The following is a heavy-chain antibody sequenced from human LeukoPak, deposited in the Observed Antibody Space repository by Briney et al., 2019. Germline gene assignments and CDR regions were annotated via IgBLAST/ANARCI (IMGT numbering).Heavy chain of an antibody. CDR2: IRSKAYGGTT. CDR3: TRGRYYYDSSGLYY. Sequence: PGRSLRLSCTASGFTFGDYAMSWVRQAPGKGLEWVGFIRSKAYGGTTEYAASVKGRFTLSRDDSKSIAYLQMNSLKTEDTAVYYCTRGRYYYDSSGLYYWGQGTLVTVSS. D-gene: IGHD3-22*01. V-gene: IGHV3-49*04. CDR1: GFTFGDYA. J-gene: IGHJ4*02.